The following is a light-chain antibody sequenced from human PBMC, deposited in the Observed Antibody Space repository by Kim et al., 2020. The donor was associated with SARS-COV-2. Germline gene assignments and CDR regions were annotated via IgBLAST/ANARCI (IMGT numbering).Light chain of an antibody. J-gene: IGLJ1*01. V-gene: IGLV7-46*01. CDR1: TGAVTSGHY. CDR2: DTS. CDR3: LLSYSGAPYV. Sequence: QAVVTQEPSLTVSPGGTVTLTCGSSTGAVTSGHYPYWFQQKPGQAPRTLIYDTSNKPSWTPARFSGSLLGGKAALTLAGAQPEDEAEYYCLLSYSGAPYVFGTGTKVTVL.